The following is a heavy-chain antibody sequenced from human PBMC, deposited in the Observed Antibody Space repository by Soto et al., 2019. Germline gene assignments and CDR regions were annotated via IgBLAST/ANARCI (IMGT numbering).Heavy chain of an antibody. CDR1: GGSISSGGYY. J-gene: IGHJ4*02. Sequence: QVQLQESGPGLVKPSQTLSLTCTVSGGSISSGGYYWSWIRQHPGKGLEWIGYIYYSGSTYYNPSLKSRVTISVDTSKNQFSLKLRSVTAADTAVYYCATGKNTAMAYYFDYWGQGTLVTVSS. CDR3: ATGKNTAMAYYFDY. CDR2: IYYSGST. D-gene: IGHD5-18*01. V-gene: IGHV4-31*03.